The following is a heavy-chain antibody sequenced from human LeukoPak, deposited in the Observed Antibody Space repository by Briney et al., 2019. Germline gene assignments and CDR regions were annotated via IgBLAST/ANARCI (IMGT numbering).Heavy chain of an antibody. Sequence: GGSLRLSCAASGFTFSSYAMSWVRQAPGKGLEWVSAISGSGDSRYYADSVKGRFTISRDNSKNTLYLQMNSLRAEDTAVYYCAKGAILVVPAANFDYWGQGNLVTVSS. J-gene: IGHJ4*02. D-gene: IGHD2-2*01. CDR3: AKGAILVVPAANFDY. CDR2: ISGSGDSR. CDR1: GFTFSSYA. V-gene: IGHV3-23*01.